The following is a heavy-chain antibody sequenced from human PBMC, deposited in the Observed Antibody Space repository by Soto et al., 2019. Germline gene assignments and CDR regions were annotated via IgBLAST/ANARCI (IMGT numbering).Heavy chain of an antibody. D-gene: IGHD3-22*01. CDR2: IYPGDSDT. V-gene: IGHV5-51*01. CDR3: ARLQGGYYDSSGYSFDY. J-gene: IGHJ4*02. Sequence: RGESLKISCKGSGYSFTSYWIGWVRQMPGKGLEWMGIIYPGDSDTRYSPSFQGQVTISADKSISTAYLQWSSLKASDTAMYYCARLQGGYYDSSGYSFDYWGQGTLVTVSS. CDR1: GYSFTSYW.